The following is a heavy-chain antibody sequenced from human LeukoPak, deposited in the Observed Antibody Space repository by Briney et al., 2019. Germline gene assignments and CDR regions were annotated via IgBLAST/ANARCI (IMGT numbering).Heavy chain of an antibody. V-gene: IGHV1-18*01. CDR2: ISAYNGNT. CDR1: GYTFTSYG. D-gene: IGHD2-8*01. J-gene: IGHJ4*02. Sequence: ASVKVSCKASGYTFTSYGISWVRQAPGQGLEWMGWISAYNGNTNYAQKLQSRGTTTTDTSTSTAYIELRSLRSDDTAVYYCARDVSPGDYWGQGTLVTVSS. CDR3: ARDVSPGDY.